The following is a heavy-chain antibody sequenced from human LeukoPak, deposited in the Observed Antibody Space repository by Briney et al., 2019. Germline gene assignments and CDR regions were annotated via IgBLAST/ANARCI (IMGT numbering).Heavy chain of an antibody. CDR2: ISGSAVIT. CDR1: GLTFINLG. V-gene: IGHV3-23*01. J-gene: IGHJ3*02. CDR3: AKSRLSGINDAFDI. D-gene: IGHD3-3*01. Sequence: PGGSLRLSCAASGLTFINLGMTWVRQAPGKGLEWVSAISGSAVITFYADSVKGRFTISRDNSKNTLYLQMNSLRAEDTALYYCAKSRLSGINDAFDIWGQGTMVTVSS.